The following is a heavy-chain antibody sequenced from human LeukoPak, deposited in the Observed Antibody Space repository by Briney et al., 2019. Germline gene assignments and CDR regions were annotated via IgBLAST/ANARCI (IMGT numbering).Heavy chain of an antibody. V-gene: IGHV3-23*01. Sequence: GGSLRLSCAASGFTFSSYGMSWVRQAPGKGLEWVSAISGSGGSTYYADSVKGRFTISRDNSKNTLFLQMNSLRAEDTAVYYCAKVLRTMGFYYFDYWGQGTLVTVSS. CDR1: GFTFSSYG. D-gene: IGHD3-10*01. CDR3: AKVLRTMGFYYFDY. J-gene: IGHJ4*02. CDR2: ISGSGGST.